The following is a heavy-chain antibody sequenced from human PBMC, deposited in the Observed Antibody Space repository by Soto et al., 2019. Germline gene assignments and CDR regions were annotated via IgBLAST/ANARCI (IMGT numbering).Heavy chain of an antibody. Sequence: PGESLKISCEGAGYKLGSAWIGWVRRKPWKGLEWMGIIKPGTSDIRYSPSFRGQVTISADEAANTAFLQWSSLKTSDTAIYYCARQISFVCDSWGQGTLVTVSS. CDR3: ARQISFVCDS. V-gene: IGHV5-51*01. CDR2: IKPGTSDI. CDR1: GYKLGSAW. D-gene: IGHD3-16*01. J-gene: IGHJ4*02.